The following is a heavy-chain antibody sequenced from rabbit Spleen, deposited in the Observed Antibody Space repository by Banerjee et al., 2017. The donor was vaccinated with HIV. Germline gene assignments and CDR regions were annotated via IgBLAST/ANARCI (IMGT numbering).Heavy chain of an antibody. CDR1: GFSSSSSYY. D-gene: IGHD1-1*01. J-gene: IGHJ4*01. Sequence: QEQLEESGGGLVQPEGSLKLFCKASGFSSSSSYYMCWVRQAPGKGLEWIGCIVSSSSDTYYASWAKGRFSISRENTQNTVSLQMNSLTAADTATYFCARDLTCVIGWNFNLWGPGTLVTVS. V-gene: IGHV1S45*01. CDR2: IVSSSSDT. CDR3: ARDLTCVIGWNFNL.